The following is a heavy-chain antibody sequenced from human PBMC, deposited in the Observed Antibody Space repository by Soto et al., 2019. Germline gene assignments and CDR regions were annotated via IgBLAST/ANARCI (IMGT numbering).Heavy chain of an antibody. CDR3: EARPGKNGGIDY. V-gene: IGHV1-69*01. Sequence: QVQLVQSGAEVKKPGSSVKVSCKASGGTFSSYAISWVRQAPGQGLEWMGGIIPIFGTANYAQKFQGRVTIAADESTSTAYMELSSLRSEDTALYYFEARPGKNGGIDYWGQGILVTYSS. CDR2: IIPIFGTA. CDR1: GGTFSSYA. J-gene: IGHJ4*02. D-gene: IGHD6-6*01.